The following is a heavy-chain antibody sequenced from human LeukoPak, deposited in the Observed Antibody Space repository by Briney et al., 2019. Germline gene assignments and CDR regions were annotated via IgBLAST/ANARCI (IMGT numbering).Heavy chain of an antibody. V-gene: IGHV4-34*01. CDR2: INHSGST. J-gene: IGHJ6*02. CDR3: ARVTGWGYYYYYCGMDV. D-gene: IGHD2-21*01. Sequence: RPSETLSLTCAVYGGSFSGYYWSWIRQPPGKGLEWIGEINHSGSTNYNPSLKSRVTISVDTSKNQFSLKLSSVTAADTAVYYCARVTGWGYYYYYCGMDVWGQGTTVTVSS. CDR1: GGSFSGYY.